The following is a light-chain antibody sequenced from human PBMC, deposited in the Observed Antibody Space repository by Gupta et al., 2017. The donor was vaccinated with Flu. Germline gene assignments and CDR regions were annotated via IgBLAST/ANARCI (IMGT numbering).Light chain of an antibody. J-gene: IGKJ5*01. CDR3: QQCDRWPLI. CDR1: QSVGSH. CDR2: DTT. V-gene: IGKV3-11*01. Sequence: EIVLTQSPVTLSLSPGESAILSCRASQSVGSHLAWYQQKPGQAPRLLIFDTTKRATGVTARCSGSGSGTEFTLTSSSLEPEDFAIYYWQQCDRWPLIFGQGTQVE.